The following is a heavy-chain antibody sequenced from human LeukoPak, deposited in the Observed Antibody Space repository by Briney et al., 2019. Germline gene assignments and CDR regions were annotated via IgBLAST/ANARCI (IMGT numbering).Heavy chain of an antibody. CDR1: GGSVSVSTYY. V-gene: IGHV4-61*01. CDR2: IYYRGST. J-gene: IGHJ6*02. Sequence: SETLSLTCTVSGGSVSVSTYYWSWIRQPPGKGLEWIGYIYYRGSTNYNPSLKSRVTISVDTSENQFSLKLSSVTAADTAVYYCARQDRGMDVWGQGTTVTVSS. CDR3: ARQDRGMDV.